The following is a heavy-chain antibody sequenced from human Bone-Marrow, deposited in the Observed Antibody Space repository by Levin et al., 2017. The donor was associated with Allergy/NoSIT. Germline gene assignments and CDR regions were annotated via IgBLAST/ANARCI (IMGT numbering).Heavy chain of an antibody. D-gene: IGHD2-2*01. V-gene: IGHV4-34*01. CDR3: ARERVVPARIDY. CDR2: INHSGST. CDR1: GGSFSGYY. J-gene: IGHJ4*02. Sequence: PSETLSLTCAVYGGSFSGYYWSWIRQPPGKGLEWIGEINHSGSTNYNPSLKSRVTISVDTSKNQFSLKLSSVTAADTAVYYCARERVVPARIDYWGQGTLVTVSS.